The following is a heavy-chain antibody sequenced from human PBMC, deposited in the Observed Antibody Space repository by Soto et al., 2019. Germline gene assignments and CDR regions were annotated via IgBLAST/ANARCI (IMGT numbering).Heavy chain of an antibody. CDR3: ARRVRFSNTWYYFDY. CDR1: GGSISSSRCH. J-gene: IGHJ4*02. V-gene: IGHV4-39*01. D-gene: IGHD6-13*01. Sequence: PSETLSLTCTVSGGSISSSRCHWGWIRQPPGKGLEWIASIKYSGTTFYNPSLKSRVTLSVDTSKNQFSLKLSSVTAADTAVYYCARRVRFSNTWYYFDYWGQGSLVTVSS. CDR2: IKYSGTT.